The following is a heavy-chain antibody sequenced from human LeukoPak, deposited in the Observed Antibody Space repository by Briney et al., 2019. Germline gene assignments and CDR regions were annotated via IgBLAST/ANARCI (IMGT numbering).Heavy chain of an antibody. CDR3: ARDGDYGDYPIYDY. D-gene: IGHD4-17*01. CDR1: GYTFTSYA. V-gene: IGHV7-4-1*02. CDR2: INTNTGNP. J-gene: IGHJ4*02. Sequence: ASVKVSCKASGYTFTSYAMNWVRQAPGQGLEWMGWINTNTGNPTYAQGFTGRFVFPLDTSVSTAYLQISSLKAEDTAVYYCARDGDYGDYPIYDYWGQGTLVTVSS.